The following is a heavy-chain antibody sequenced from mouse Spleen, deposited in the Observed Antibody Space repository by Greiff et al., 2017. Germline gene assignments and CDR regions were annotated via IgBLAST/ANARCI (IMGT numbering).Heavy chain of an antibody. CDR1: GYSITSGYY. Sequence: EVQLVESGPGLVKPSQSLSLTCSVTGYSITSGYYWNWIRQFPGNKLEWMGYISYDGSNNYNPSLKNRISITRDTSKNQFFLKLNSVTTEDTATYYCARERYYGSSFDYWGQGTTLTVSS. CDR3: ARERYYGSSFDY. V-gene: IGHV3-6*01. J-gene: IGHJ2*01. D-gene: IGHD1-1*01. CDR2: ISYDGSN.